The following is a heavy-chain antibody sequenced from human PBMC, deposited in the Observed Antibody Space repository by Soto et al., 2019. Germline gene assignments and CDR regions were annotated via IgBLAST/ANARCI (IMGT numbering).Heavy chain of an antibody. V-gene: IGHV3-33*01. Sequence: QVQLVESGGGVVQPGTSLRLSCAVSGFPFSTYGFHWVRKPPGKGLEWVAVIVSGGSAKYHADSVEGRFTISRDNSTDTLYLQMNSLRAEDTAVYYCARDDAFGNENGFDICGQGTMVTVSS. CDR3: ARDDAFGNENGFDI. CDR2: IVSGGSAK. CDR1: GFPFSTYG. D-gene: IGHD1-1*01. J-gene: IGHJ3*02.